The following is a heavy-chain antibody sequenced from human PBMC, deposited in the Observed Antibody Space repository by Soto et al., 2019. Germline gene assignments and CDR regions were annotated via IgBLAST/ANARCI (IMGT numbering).Heavy chain of an antibody. V-gene: IGHV3-72*01. D-gene: IGHD2-2*01. Sequence: EVQLVESGGGLVQPGGSLRVSCAASGFTFSDHHMDWVRRAPGKGLEWVARTRNKAHSYTSEYAASVKGRFTISRDDSKNSLSLLISSLKTEDTAMYYCVRERCSSIDCTRGVFDYWGQGTLVTVSS. CDR2: TRNKAHSYTS. CDR1: GFTFSDHH. J-gene: IGHJ4*02. CDR3: VRERCSSIDCTRGVFDY.